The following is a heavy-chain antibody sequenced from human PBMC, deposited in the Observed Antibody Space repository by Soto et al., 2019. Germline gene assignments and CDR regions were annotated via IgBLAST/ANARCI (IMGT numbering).Heavy chain of an antibody. CDR1: GGSISSYY. D-gene: IGHD3-9*01. CDR3: ARRRVRYFDWALDS. V-gene: IGHV4-59*01. J-gene: IGHJ4*02. Sequence: SETLSLTCTVSGGSISSYYWSWIRQPPGKGLEWIGYIYYSGSTNYNPSLKSRVTISVDTSKNRFSLKLSSVTAADTAVYYCARRRVRYFDWALDSWGQGTLVTVSS. CDR2: IYYSGST.